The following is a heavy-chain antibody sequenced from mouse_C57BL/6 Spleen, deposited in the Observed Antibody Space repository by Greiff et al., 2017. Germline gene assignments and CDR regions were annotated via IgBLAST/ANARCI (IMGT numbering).Heavy chain of an antibody. V-gene: IGHV1-42*01. J-gene: IGHJ2*01. D-gene: IGHD1-2*01. CDR1: GYSFTDYY. Sequence: VQLQQSGPELVKPGASVKISCKASGYSFTDYYMNWVKQSPEKSLEWIGEINPSTGGTTYNQKFKAKATLTVDKSSSTAYMQLKSLTSEDSAVYYCARHGYYIDYWGQGTTLTVSS. CDR2: INPSTGGT. CDR3: ARHGYYIDY.